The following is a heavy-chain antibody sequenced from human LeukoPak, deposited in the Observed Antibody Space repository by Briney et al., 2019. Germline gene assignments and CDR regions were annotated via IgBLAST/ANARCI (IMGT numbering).Heavy chain of an antibody. Sequence: ASVKVFCKASGGTFSSYAISWVRQAPGQGLEWMGGIIPIFGTANYAQKFQGRVTITADESTSTAYMELSSLRSEDTAVYYCARGDSSGYYYVWFDPWGQGTLVTVSS. D-gene: IGHD3-22*01. J-gene: IGHJ5*02. V-gene: IGHV1-69*13. CDR2: IIPIFGTA. CDR3: ARGDSSGYYYVWFDP. CDR1: GGTFSSYA.